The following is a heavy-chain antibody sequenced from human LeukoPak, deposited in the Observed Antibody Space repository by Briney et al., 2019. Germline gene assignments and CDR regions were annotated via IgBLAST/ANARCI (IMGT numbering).Heavy chain of an antibody. CDR2: IIPIFGTA. J-gene: IGHJ4*02. V-gene: IGHV1-69*01. D-gene: IGHD4-23*01. CDR1: GYTFSSYA. Sequence: SVKVSCKASGYTFSSYAISWVRQAPGQGLEWMGGIIPIFGTANYAQKFQGRVTMTADESMSTAYMELSSLRSEDTAVYYCAREPYDGSSGPLFEYWGQGTVVSVSS. CDR3: AREPYDGSSGPLFEY.